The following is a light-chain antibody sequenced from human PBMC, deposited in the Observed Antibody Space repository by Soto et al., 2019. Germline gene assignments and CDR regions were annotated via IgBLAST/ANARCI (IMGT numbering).Light chain of an antibody. V-gene: IGLV2-8*01. CDR3: SSYAGSNVV. CDR1: SSDVGGYNY. Sequence: QSALTQPPSASGSPGQSVTISCTGTSSDVGGYNYVSWYQQHPGKAPKLMIYEVSKRPSGVPDRFSGSKSGNXXSLTVSGLXAEXEXDYYCSSYAGSNVVFXXG. J-gene: IGLJ2*01. CDR2: EVS.